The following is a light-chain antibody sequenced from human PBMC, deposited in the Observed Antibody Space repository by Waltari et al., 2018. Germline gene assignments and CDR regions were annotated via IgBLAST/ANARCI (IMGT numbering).Light chain of an antibody. CDR1: ESVSKF. CDR3: QKYDSLPAT. J-gene: IGKJ1*01. Sequence: EVVLTQSPGTLSLSPGEGATLSCRASESVSKFLAWYQQKPGQAHRLLIFHASNRASGIPDRFSGSGFGTDFSLTISRLEPEDFAVYYCQKYDSLPATFGQGTKVEIK. V-gene: IGKV3-20*01. CDR2: HAS.